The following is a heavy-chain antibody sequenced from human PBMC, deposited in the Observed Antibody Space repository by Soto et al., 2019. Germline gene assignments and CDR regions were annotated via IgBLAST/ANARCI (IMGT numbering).Heavy chain of an antibody. Sequence: GGSLRLSCAASGFTFSSYGMHWVSQAPGKGLEWVAGISYGGSNKYYADSEKGRFTISRDNSKNTLYLQMNSLRAEDTAVYYCAKSIAVAGTFPGEYYYGMDVWGQGTTVTVSS. V-gene: IGHV3-30*18. CDR3: AKSIAVAGTFPGEYYYGMDV. J-gene: IGHJ6*02. CDR1: GFTFSSYG. D-gene: IGHD6-19*01. CDR2: ISYGGSNK.